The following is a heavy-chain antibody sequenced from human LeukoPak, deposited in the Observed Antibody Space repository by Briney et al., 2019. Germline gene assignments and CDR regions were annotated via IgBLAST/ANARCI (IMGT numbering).Heavy chain of an antibody. Sequence: ASVKVSCKASGYTFTSYDINWVRQTTGQGLEWMGWMNPNSGNTGYAQKFQGRVTMTRNTSISTAYMELSSLRPEDTAVYYCARDIAAAGTLCDYWGQGTLVTVSS. CDR1: GYTFTSYD. V-gene: IGHV1-8*01. CDR3: ARDIAAAGTLCDY. D-gene: IGHD6-13*01. J-gene: IGHJ4*02. CDR2: MNPNSGNT.